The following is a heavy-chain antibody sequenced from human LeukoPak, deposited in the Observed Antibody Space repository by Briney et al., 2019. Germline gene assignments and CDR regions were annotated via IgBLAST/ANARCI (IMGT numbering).Heavy chain of an antibody. Sequence: GASVKVSCKTSGYPFDNFGLTWVRQAPGQGLEWLGWIGAHNGVTHSAQSFWGRLAMTTDTSTNTAYLELRSLQSDDTAVYYCARDRVGGDLTGASLYWGQGTWVTVSS. D-gene: IGHD2-21*01. J-gene: IGHJ4*02. CDR3: ARDRVGGDLTGASLY. CDR2: IGAHNGVT. CDR1: GYPFDNFG. V-gene: IGHV1-18*04.